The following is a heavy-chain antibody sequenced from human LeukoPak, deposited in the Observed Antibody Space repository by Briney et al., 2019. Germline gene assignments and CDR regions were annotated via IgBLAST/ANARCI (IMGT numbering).Heavy chain of an antibody. V-gene: IGHV3-20*04. CDR3: ARGYGSGEDGDY. D-gene: IGHD3-10*01. CDR2: INWNGGST. J-gene: IGHJ4*02. Sequence: GGSLRLSCAASGFTFDDYCMSWVRQAPGKGLEWVSGINWNGGSTGYVDSLKGRFTISRDNAKNSLYLQMNSLRAEDTVLYYCARGYGSGEDGDYWGQGTLVTVSS. CDR1: GFTFDDYC.